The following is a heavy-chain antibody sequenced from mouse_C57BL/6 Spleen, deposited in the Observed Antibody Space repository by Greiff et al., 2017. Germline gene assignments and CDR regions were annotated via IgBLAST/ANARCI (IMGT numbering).Heavy chain of an antibody. CDR1: GYTFTSYW. CDR2: IYPGSGST. J-gene: IGHJ4*01. V-gene: IGHV1-55*01. Sequence: QVQLQQPGAELVKPGASVKMSCKASGYTFTSYWITWVKQRPGQGLEWIEDIYPGSGSTNYNGKFKGKATLTVDPSSSTAYMQLSSLTSEDSAVYYCAIKLGPLAMDYWGQGTSVTVAS. CDR3: AIKLGPLAMDY. D-gene: IGHD4-1*01.